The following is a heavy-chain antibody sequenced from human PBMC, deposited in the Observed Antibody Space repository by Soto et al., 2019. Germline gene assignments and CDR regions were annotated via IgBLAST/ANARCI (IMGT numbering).Heavy chain of an antibody. CDR1: GGSISSSSYY. J-gene: IGHJ4*02. V-gene: IGHV4-39*02. D-gene: IGHD3-10*01. Sequence: PSETLSLTCTVSGGSISSSSYYWGWIRQPPGKGLEWIGSIYYSGSTYYNPSLKSRVTISVDTSKNQFSLKLSSVTAADTAVYYCEREVAGSEYYFDYWGQGTLVTVSS. CDR2: IYYSGST. CDR3: EREVAGSEYYFDY.